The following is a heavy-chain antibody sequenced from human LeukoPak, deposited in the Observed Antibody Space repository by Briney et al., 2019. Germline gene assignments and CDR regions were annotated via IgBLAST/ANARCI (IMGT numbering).Heavy chain of an antibody. V-gene: IGHV3-53*01. CDR1: GFTVSNNY. J-gene: IGHJ4*02. D-gene: IGHD5-18*01. CDR2: IYSGNIT. Sequence: GGSLRLSCAASGFTVSNNYMSWVRQAPGKGLEWVSVIYSGNITYYADSVKGRFTISRDNSKNTLYLQMNSLRAEDTAVYYCARGSGYSYGFPDYWGQGTLVTVSS. CDR3: ARGSGYSYGFPDY.